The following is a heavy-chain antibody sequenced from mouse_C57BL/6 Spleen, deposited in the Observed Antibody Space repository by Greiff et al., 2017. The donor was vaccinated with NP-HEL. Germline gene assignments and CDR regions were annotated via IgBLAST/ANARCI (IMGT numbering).Heavy chain of an antibody. CDR1: GFSLTSYG. D-gene: IGHD2-4*01. Sequence: VQLVESGPGLVAPSQSLSITCTVSGFSLTSYGVHWVRQPPGKGLEWLVVIWSDGSTTYNSALKSRLSISKDNSKSQVFLKMNSLQTDDTAMYYCARQKYDYDGDYYAMDYWGQGTSVTVSS. J-gene: IGHJ4*01. CDR3: ARQKYDYDGDYYAMDY. CDR2: IWSDGST. V-gene: IGHV2-6-1*01.